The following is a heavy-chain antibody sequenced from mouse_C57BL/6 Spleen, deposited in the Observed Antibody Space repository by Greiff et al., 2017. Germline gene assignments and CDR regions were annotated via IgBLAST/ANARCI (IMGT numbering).Heavy chain of an antibody. J-gene: IGHJ2*01. CDR3: ARDTTVVSYYFDY. D-gene: IGHD1-1*01. CDR2: ISDGGSYT. CDR1: GFTFSSYA. V-gene: IGHV5-4*01. Sequence: EVMLVESGGGLVKPGGSLKLSCAASGFTFSSYAMSWVRQTPEKRLEWVATISDGGSYTYYPDNVKGRFTISRDNAKKNLYLQMSHLKSEDTAMYYCARDTTVVSYYFDYWGQGTTLTVSS.